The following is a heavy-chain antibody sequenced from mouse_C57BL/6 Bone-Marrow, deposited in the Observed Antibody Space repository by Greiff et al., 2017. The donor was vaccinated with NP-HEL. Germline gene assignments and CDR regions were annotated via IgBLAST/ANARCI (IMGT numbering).Heavy chain of an antibody. D-gene: IGHD2-10*02. CDR2: ISYDGSN. V-gene: IGHV3-6*01. CDR3: ARAYGNYLDY. Sequence: EVKLQESGPGLVKPSQSLSLTCSVTGYSITSGYYWNWIRRFPGNQLEWVGSISYDGSNNYSPHLKNRISITRDTSKNQFFLKLNSVTAEDTATYYCARAYGNYLDYWGQGTTLTVSS. J-gene: IGHJ2*01. CDR1: GYSITSGYY.